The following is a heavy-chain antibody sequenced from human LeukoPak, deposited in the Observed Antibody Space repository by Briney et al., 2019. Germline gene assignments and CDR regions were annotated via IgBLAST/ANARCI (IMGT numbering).Heavy chain of an antibody. D-gene: IGHD6-13*01. J-gene: IGHJ4*02. CDR3: ARRRDSSSWYEEDY. Sequence: SETLSLTCTVSGGSISSESYYWSWIRQPAGKGLEWIGRINTSGNINYNPSLKSRVTLSVDTSNNQFSLKLSSVTAADTAVYYCARRRDSSSWYEEDYWGQGTLVTVSS. CDR2: INTSGNI. V-gene: IGHV4-61*02. CDR1: GGSISSESYY.